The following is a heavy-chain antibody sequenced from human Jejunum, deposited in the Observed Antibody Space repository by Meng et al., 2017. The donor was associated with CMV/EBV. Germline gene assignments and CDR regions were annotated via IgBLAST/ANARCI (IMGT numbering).Heavy chain of an antibody. J-gene: IGHJ4*02. Sequence: TSTTHGISWVRQAPGQGLEWMGGIIPMFGTISYAQRFQGRLTIITDKSTNTAHMELNSLTSEDTAVYYCARGINCTSISCAWGLFDHWGLGTLVTVSS. V-gene: IGHV1-69*05. D-gene: IGHD2-2*01. CDR3: ARGINCTSISCAWGLFDH. CDR1: TSTTHG. CDR2: IIPMFGTI.